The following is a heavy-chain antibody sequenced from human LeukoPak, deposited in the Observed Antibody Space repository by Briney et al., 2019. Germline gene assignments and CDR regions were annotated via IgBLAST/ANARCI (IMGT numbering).Heavy chain of an antibody. CDR2: INSDGSRT. J-gene: IGHJ5*02. CDR1: GFTFSNSW. V-gene: IGHV3-74*01. D-gene: IGHD6-13*01. Sequence: GGSLRLSCAASGFTFSNSWMHWVRQAPGKGLVWVSRINSDGSRTNYADSVKGRFTISRDNAKNTLYLQMNSLRAEDTAVYYCARDGSSWPSNWFDPWGQGTLVTVSS. CDR3: ARDGSSWPSNWFDP.